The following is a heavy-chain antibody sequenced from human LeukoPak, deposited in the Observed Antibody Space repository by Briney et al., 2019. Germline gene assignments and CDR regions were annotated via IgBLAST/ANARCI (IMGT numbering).Heavy chain of an antibody. CDR3: ARVAQHGTAGVRGVMPYDY. Sequence: ASVKVSCKASGGTFSSYAISWVRQAPGQGLEWMGRIFPIFGTANYAQKFQGRVTITADKSTSTAYMELSSLRSEDTAVYYCARVAQHGTAGVRGVMPYDYWGQGTLVTVSS. CDR1: GGTFSSYA. V-gene: IGHV1-69*06. CDR2: IFPIFGTA. J-gene: IGHJ4*02. D-gene: IGHD3-10*01.